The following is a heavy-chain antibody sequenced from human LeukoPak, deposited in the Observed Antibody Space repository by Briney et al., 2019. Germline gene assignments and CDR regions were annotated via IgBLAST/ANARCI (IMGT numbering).Heavy chain of an antibody. CDR2: IKKDGSEK. J-gene: IGHJ4*02. CDR3: ARARGVDS. V-gene: IGHV3-7*01. CDR1: GFTFSTYW. D-gene: IGHD3-10*01. Sequence: GGSLRLSCAASGFTFSTYWMSWVRQAPGKGLEWVANIKKDGSEKYYVDSVKGRFTISRDNAKNSLHLQMNSLRADDTAVYYCARARGVDSWGQGTLVTVSS.